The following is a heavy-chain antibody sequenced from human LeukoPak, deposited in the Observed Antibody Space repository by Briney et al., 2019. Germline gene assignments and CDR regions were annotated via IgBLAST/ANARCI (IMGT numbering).Heavy chain of an antibody. V-gene: IGHV3-74*01. J-gene: IGHJ6*02. CDR1: GFTFSSYR. CDR2: INSDGSST. D-gene: IGHD3-10*01. CDR3: ARDGDITMVRGVIITATYYYGMDV. Sequence: GGSLRLSCAASGFTFSSYRMHWVRQAPGKGLVWVSRINSDGSSTSYADSVKGRFTISRDNAKNTLYLQMNSLRAEDTAVYYCARDGDITMVRGVIITATYYYGMDVWGQGTTVTVSS.